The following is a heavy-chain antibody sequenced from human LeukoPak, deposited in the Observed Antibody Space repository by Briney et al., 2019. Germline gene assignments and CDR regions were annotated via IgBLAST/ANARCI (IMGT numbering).Heavy chain of an antibody. CDR1: GFIFNTYV. V-gene: IGHV3-30-3*01. D-gene: IGHD3-3*01. J-gene: IGHJ4*02. CDR2: LSSDGGDK. Sequence: GALLLSCAASGFIFNTYVMHWVRQPPGKGLEWVAILSSDGGDKRYADAVQGRFTVSRDNFKSTLYLQMNSLRTEDTAIYYCARDPGTIFDVLNYHFDNWGQGTLVTVSS. CDR3: ARDPGTIFDVLNYHFDN.